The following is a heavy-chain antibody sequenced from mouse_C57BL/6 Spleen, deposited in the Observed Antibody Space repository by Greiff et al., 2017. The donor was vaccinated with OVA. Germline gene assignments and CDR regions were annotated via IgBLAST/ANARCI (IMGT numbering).Heavy chain of an antibody. CDR1: GYTFTDYN. J-gene: IGHJ4*01. Sequence: VQLKESGPELVKPGASVKIPCKASGYTFTDYNMDWVKQSHGKSLEWIGDINPNNGGTIYNQKFKGKATLTVDKSSSTAYMELRSLTSEDTAVYYCAKVYYGNYGYYAMDYWGQGTSVTVSS. CDR2: INPNNGGT. D-gene: IGHD2-1*01. V-gene: IGHV1-18*01. CDR3: AKVYYGNYGYYAMDY.